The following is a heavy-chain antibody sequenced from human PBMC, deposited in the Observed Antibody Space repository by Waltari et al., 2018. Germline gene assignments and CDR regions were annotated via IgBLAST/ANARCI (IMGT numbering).Heavy chain of an antibody. J-gene: IGHJ3*02. CDR3: ARDRHIVVVTAIPRDAFDI. CDR1: GGTFSSYA. D-gene: IGHD2-21*02. CDR2: IIPIVGTA. V-gene: IGHV1-69*01. Sequence: QVQLVQSGAEVKKPGSSVKVSCKASGGTFSSYAISWVRQAPGQGLEWMGGIIPIVGTANYAQKFQGRVTITADESTSTAYMELSSLRSEDTAVYYCARDRHIVVVTAIPRDAFDIWGQGTMVTVSS.